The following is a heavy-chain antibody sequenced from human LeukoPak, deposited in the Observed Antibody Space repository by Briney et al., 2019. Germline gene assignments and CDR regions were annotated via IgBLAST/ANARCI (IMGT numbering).Heavy chain of an antibody. CDR2: INPSGGST. CDR3: ARNYDSSGKGLDY. CDR1: GYTFTSYY. V-gene: IGHV1-46*01. J-gene: IGHJ4*02. Sequence: ASVKVSCKASGYTFTSYYMHWVRQAPGQGLEWMGIINPSGGSTSYAQKFQGRVTITADKSTSTAYMELSSLRSEDTAVYYCARNYDSSGKGLDYWGQGTLVTVSS. D-gene: IGHD3-22*01.